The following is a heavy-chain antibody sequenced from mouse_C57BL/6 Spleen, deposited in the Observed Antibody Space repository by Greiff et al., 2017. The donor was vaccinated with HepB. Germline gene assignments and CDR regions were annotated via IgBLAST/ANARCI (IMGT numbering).Heavy chain of an antibody. V-gene: IGHV5-16*01. CDR1: GFTFSDYY. J-gene: IGHJ2*01. CDR3: ARGTTVVAVDY. Sequence: EVMLVESEGGLVQPGSSMKLSCTASGFTFSDYYMAWVRQVPEKGLEWVANINYDGSSTYYLDSLKSRFIISRDNAKNILYLQMSSLKSEDTATYYCARGTTVVAVDYWGQGTTLTVSS. CDR2: INYDGSST. D-gene: IGHD1-1*01.